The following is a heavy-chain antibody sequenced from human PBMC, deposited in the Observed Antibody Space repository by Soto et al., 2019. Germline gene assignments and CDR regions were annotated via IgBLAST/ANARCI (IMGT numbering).Heavy chain of an antibody. J-gene: IGHJ4*02. V-gene: IGHV4-30-2*01. CDR2: IYHSGST. CDR3: ARGVTTGTTFDY. D-gene: IGHD4-17*01. CDR1: GGSISSGGYY. Sequence: QLQLQESGSGLVKPSQTLSLTCAVSGGSISSGGYYCNWIRQPPGKGLEWIGYIYHSGSTYYNPSLKSRVTISVDRSKNQFSLKRSSVTAADTAVYYCARGVTTGTTFDYWGQGTLVTVSS.